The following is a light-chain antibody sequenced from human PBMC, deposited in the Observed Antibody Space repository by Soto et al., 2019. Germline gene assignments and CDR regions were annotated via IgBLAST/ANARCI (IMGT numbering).Light chain of an antibody. CDR2: GAS. CDR3: QQYNNWPPA. V-gene: IGKV3-15*01. CDR1: QSVNGN. J-gene: IGKJ1*01. Sequence: EIVMTQSPATLSVSPGERATLSCRASQSVNGNLAWYQQKPGQAPRLLIYGASTRATGIPARFSGSGSGTEFTLTISSLQSVDFAFYYCQQYNNWPPAFGQGTKVEIK.